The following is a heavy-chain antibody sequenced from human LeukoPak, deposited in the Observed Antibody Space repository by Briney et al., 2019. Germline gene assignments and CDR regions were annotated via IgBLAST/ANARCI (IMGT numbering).Heavy chain of an antibody. CDR1: KFTFSSYW. CDR3: AKVSESLGYSSGGSCRRYFDY. Sequence: GGSLRLSCAASKFTFSSYWMSWVRQAPGKGLEWVSAISGGGSTYYADSVKGRITISRDNSKNTVYLQMNSLRAEDTAVYYCAKVSESLGYSSGGSCRRYFDYWGQGTLVTVSS. V-gene: IGHV3-23*01. D-gene: IGHD2-15*01. J-gene: IGHJ4*02. CDR2: ISGGGST.